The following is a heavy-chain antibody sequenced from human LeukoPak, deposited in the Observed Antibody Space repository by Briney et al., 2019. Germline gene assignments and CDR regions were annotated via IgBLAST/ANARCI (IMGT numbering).Heavy chain of an antibody. J-gene: IGHJ4*02. D-gene: IGHD6-13*01. CDR3: ATAAAAGHTDLDY. CDR1: GFTFSNNA. V-gene: IGHV3-30*03. CDR2: ISYDGSTK. Sequence: GGSLRLSCAASGFTFSNNAMHWVRQAPGKGLDWVAVISYDGSTKRYADSVKGRFTISRDNSKNTLYLQMNSLRAEDTAVYYCATAAAAGHTDLDYWGQGTLVTVSS.